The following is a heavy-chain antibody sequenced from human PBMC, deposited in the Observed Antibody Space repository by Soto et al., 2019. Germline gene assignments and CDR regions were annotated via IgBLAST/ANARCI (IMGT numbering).Heavy chain of an antibody. CDR1: GFTFSNYA. Sequence: EVQLLESGGGLVQPGGSLRLSCAASGFTFSNYAMTWVRQAPGKGLEWVSAISGSGGSTYYADSVKGRLIISRDNSKNTLYLQMNSLRDEDTAVYYCATGKVTAFLDWFDPWGQGTLVTVSS. CDR3: ATGKVTAFLDWFDP. D-gene: IGHD2-21*02. V-gene: IGHV3-23*01. CDR2: ISGSGGST. J-gene: IGHJ5*02.